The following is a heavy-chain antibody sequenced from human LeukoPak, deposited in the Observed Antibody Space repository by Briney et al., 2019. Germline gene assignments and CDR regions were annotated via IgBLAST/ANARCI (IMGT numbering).Heavy chain of an antibody. J-gene: IGHJ4*02. D-gene: IGHD6-6*01. CDR1: GFTFSSYG. CDR3: AKGPYRSSSGGSEIDF. V-gene: IGHV3-30*18. Sequence: GGSLRLSCAVSGFTFSSYGMHWVRQAPGKGLEWVALISYDGSNKYYTDSVKGRFTISRDNSKNTQWLQMNSLRPDDTAIYYCAKGPYRSSSGGSEIDFWGQGTLVIVSS. CDR2: ISYDGSNK.